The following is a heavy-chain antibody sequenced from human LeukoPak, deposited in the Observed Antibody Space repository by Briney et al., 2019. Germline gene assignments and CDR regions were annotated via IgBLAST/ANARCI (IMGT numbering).Heavy chain of an antibody. D-gene: IGHD3-10*01. J-gene: IGHJ4*02. CDR1: GFIFSSYG. Sequence: GGSLRLSCAASGFIFSSYGMHWVRQAPGKGLEWVAVISYDGSNKYYADSVKGRFTISRDNSKNTLYLQMNSLRAEDTAVYYCAKGDHYYGSGSYFDYWGQGTLVTVSS. V-gene: IGHV3-30*18. CDR3: AKGDHYYGSGSYFDY. CDR2: ISYDGSNK.